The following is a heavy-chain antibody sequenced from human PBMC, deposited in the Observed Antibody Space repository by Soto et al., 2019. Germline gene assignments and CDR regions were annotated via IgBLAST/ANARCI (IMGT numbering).Heavy chain of an antibody. CDR2: IYPTDYDT. Sequence: GESRKISCKGSGYSFSTNWIGWVRQKPGKGLEWMAIIYPTDYDTRYSPSFQGQVTISADKSISTAYLRWSSLKASDTAIYFCARGLFGFDSWGQGTQVTVSS. J-gene: IGHJ4*02. D-gene: IGHD3-10*01. V-gene: IGHV5-51*01. CDR1: GYSFSTNW. CDR3: ARGLFGFDS.